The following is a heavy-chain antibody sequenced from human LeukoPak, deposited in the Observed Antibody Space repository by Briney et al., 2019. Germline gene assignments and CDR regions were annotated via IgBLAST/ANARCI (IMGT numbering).Heavy chain of an antibody. J-gene: IGHJ4*02. CDR2: ISSSSSYI. D-gene: IGHD6-19*01. Sequence: KPGGSLRLSCAASGFTFSSYSMNWVRQAPGKGLEWVSSISSSSSYIYYADSVKGRFTISRDNAKNSLYLQMNSLRAEDTAVYYCARDAKNSSGWLEAGLDYWGQGTLVTVSS. CDR3: ARDAKNSSGWLEAGLDY. CDR1: GFTFSSYS. V-gene: IGHV3-21*01.